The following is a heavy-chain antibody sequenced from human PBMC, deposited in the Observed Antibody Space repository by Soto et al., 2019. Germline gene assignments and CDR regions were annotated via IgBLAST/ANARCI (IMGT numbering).Heavy chain of an antibody. CDR2: IYYSEST. J-gene: IGHJ6*02. D-gene: IGHD6-13*01. Sequence: SETLSLTCTVSGGSISSGGYYWSWIRQHPGKGLEWIGYIYYSESTYYNPSLKSRVTISVDTSKNQFSLKLSCVTAADTAVYYCASSSSSWSNTRYYYYGMDVWGQGTTVTVSS. CDR3: ASSSSSWSNTRYYYYGMDV. CDR1: GGSISSGGYY. V-gene: IGHV4-31*03.